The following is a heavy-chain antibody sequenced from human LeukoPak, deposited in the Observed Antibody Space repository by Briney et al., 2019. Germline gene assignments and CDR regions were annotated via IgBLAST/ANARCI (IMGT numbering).Heavy chain of an antibody. CDR2: ISSSGSTI. D-gene: IGHD5-18*01. J-gene: IGHJ4*02. CDR1: GFTFGNAW. Sequence: GGSLRLSCATSGFTFGNAWMSWIRQAPGKGLEWVSYISSSGSTIYYADSVKGRFTISRDNAKNSLYLQMNSLRAEDTAVYYCARVRGYSYGQHWGQGTLVTVSS. CDR3: ARVRGYSYGQH. V-gene: IGHV3-11*01.